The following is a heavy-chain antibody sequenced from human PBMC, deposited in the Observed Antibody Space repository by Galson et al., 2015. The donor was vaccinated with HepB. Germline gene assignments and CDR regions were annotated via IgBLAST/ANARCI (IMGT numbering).Heavy chain of an antibody. CDR3: AKDPYLYSALAGTLAGFDY. J-gene: IGHJ4*02. CDR1: GFTFSNYG. V-gene: IGHV3-30*18. CDR2: ISYDGSNK. D-gene: IGHD6-19*01. Sequence: SLRLSCAASGFTFSNYGMHWVRQAPGKGLEWVAVISYDGSNKYYADSVKGRFTISRDNSKNTLYLQMNSLRAEDTALYYCAKDPYLYSALAGTLAGFDYSCQGTLVT.